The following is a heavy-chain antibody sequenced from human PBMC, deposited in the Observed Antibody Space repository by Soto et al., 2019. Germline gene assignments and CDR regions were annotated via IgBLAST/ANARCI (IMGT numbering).Heavy chain of an antibody. J-gene: IGHJ4*02. Sequence: ASVKVSCKASGGTFSSYTISWVRQAPGQGLEWMGRIIPILGIANYAQKFQGRVTITADKSTSTAYMELSSLRSEDTAVYYCASRHNDDPRGYYFDYWGQGTLVTVSS. CDR3: ASRHNDDPRGYYFDY. V-gene: IGHV1-69*02. D-gene: IGHD1-1*01. CDR1: GGTFSSYT. CDR2: IIPILGIA.